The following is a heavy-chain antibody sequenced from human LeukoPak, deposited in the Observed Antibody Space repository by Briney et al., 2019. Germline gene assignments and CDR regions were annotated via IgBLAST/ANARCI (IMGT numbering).Heavy chain of an antibody. CDR1: GYTFTGYY. Sequence: GASVKVSCKASGYTFTGYYMHWVRQAPGQGPEWMGRINPNSGGTNYAQKFQGRVTMTRDTSISTAYMELSRLRSDDTAVYYCARALPSRPYYYDSSGYYSTLDYWGQGTLVTVSS. CDR3: ARALPSRPYYYDSSGYYSTLDY. D-gene: IGHD3-22*01. J-gene: IGHJ4*02. CDR2: INPNSGGT. V-gene: IGHV1-2*06.